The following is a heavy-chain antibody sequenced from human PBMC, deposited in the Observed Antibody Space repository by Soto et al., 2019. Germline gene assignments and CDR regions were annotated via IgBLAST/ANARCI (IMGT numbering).Heavy chain of an antibody. D-gene: IGHD1-26*01. CDR2: IYPGASQT. Sequence: EVQLVQSGAEVRMPGEFMKISCTGSGYRFTDYWIAWVRQMPGKGLEWVGIIYPGASQTRYSPSFQGQVTISAVTSIRTVYLQWSSLKTPATALYYCARRLDGSGTLPYSWFDPWGQGTLVTVSS. J-gene: IGHJ5*02. CDR1: GYRFTDYW. V-gene: IGHV5-51*01. CDR3: ARRLDGSGTLPYSWFDP.